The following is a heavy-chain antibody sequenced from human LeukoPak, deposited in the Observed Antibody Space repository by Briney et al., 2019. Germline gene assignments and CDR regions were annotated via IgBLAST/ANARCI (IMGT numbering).Heavy chain of an antibody. V-gene: IGHV3-23*01. CDR2: ISGSGGST. Sequence: SGGSLRLSCAASGFTFSSYAMSWVRQAPGKGLEWVSAISGSGGSTYYADSVKGRFTISRDNSKNTLYLQMNSLRAEDTAVYYCAKDLGRWLQHPGQADYWGQGTLVTVSS. CDR3: AKDLGRWLQHPGQADY. D-gene: IGHD5-24*01. CDR1: GFTFSSYA. J-gene: IGHJ4*02.